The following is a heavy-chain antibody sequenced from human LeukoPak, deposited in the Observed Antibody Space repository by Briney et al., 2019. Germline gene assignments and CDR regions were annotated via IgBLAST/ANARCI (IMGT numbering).Heavy chain of an antibody. D-gene: IGHD3-22*01. V-gene: IGHV1-2*02. J-gene: IGHJ1*01. CDR1: GYTFTGYY. CDR3: AREYLDHGHRDYYDSSGRATSAEYFQH. CDR2: INPNSGGT. Sequence: ASVKVSCKASGYTFTGYYMHWVRQAPGQGLEWMGWINPNSGGTNYAQKFQGRVTMTRDTSISTAYMELSRLRSDDTAVYYCAREYLDHGHRDYYDSSGRATSAEYFQHWGQGTLVTVSS.